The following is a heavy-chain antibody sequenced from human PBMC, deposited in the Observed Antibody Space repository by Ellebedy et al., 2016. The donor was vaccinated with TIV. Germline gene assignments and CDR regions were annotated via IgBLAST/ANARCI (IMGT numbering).Heavy chain of an antibody. Sequence: GESLKISCAASGFTFSNYPMHWVRQAPGKGLEWVAVIAYDGNDEYYADSVKGRSTISRDNSKNTLYLQMISLRAEDTAVYFCARDDYYGSGTDYWGQGTLVSVSS. CDR2: IAYDGNDE. CDR1: GFTFSNYP. V-gene: IGHV3-30*01. D-gene: IGHD3-10*01. J-gene: IGHJ4*02. CDR3: ARDDYYGSGTDY.